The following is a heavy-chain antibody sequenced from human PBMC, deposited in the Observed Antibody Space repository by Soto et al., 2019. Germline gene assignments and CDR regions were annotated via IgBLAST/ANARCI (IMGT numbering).Heavy chain of an antibody. CDR3: ASVIQTSEWGMRGEKEYYYYYYMDV. V-gene: IGHV4-59*01. CDR2: IYYSGST. J-gene: IGHJ6*03. D-gene: IGHD3-16*01. CDR1: GGSISSYY. Sequence: PSETLSLTCTVSGGSISSYYWSWIRQPPGKGLEWIGYIYYSGSTNYNPSLKSRVTISVDTSKNQFSLKLSSVTAADTAVYYCASVIQTSEWGMRGEKEYYYYYYMDVWGKGTTVTVS.